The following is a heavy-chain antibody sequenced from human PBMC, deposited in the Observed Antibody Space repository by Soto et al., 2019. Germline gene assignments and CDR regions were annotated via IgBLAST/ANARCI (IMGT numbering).Heavy chain of an antibody. CDR2: TYYRSKRYN. V-gene: IGHV6-1*01. CDR3: ARENVGAFDI. Sequence: SQTLSLTCALSGDSVSSNSVAWNWIRQSPSRCLEWLGRTYYRSKRYNDYAVSVKKRITNNPDTSKNQFSLQLNSVTPEDTAVYYCARENVGAFDIWGQGTMVTVSS. D-gene: IGHD3-10*02. CDR1: GDSVSSNSVA. J-gene: IGHJ3*02.